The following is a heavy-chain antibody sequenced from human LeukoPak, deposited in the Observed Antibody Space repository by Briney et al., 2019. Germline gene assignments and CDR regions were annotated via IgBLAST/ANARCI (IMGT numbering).Heavy chain of an antibody. CDR3: AKYNIGWNFGS. J-gene: IGHJ4*02. CDR2: IKSKTEGGTT. V-gene: IGHV3-15*01. CDR1: GLTLSTEW. D-gene: IGHD6-19*01. Sequence: PAGSLRLSCTASGLTLSTEWMRSVRQAPGKGLKWVGRIKSKTEGGTTDYAAPVKGRFTISIDDSKNTLYLQMNSLTTGDTAVYYCAKYNIGWNFGSWGQGTLVTVSS.